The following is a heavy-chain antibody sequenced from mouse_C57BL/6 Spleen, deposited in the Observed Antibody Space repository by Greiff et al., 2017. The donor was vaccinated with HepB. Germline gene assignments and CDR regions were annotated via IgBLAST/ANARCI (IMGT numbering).Heavy chain of an antibody. CDR3: TPYAYDGALDY. V-gene: IGHV1-15*01. J-gene: IGHJ2*01. Sequence: VQRVESGAELVRPGASVTLSCKASGYTFTDYEMHWVKQTPVHGLEWIGAIDPETGGTAYNQKFKGKAILTADKSSSTAYMELLSLTSEDSAVYYCTPYAYDGALDYWGQGTTLTVSS. CDR2: IDPETGGT. CDR1: GYTFTDYE. D-gene: IGHD2-2*01.